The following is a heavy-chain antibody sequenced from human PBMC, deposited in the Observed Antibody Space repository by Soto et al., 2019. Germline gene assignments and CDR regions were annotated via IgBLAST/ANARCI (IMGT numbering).Heavy chain of an antibody. Sequence: QVQLVESGGGVVQPGRSLRLSCAASGFTLRNYAIDWVRQAPGKGLEWVAVISYDGTNKYYADSVKGRFTISRDNSKNTLSLQMNSLRAEDTAVYYCARGDSNSWSDYWGQGTLVTVSS. V-gene: IGHV3-30*01. CDR3: ARGDSNSWSDY. J-gene: IGHJ4*02. CDR2: ISYDGTNK. D-gene: IGHD6-13*01. CDR1: GFTLRNYA.